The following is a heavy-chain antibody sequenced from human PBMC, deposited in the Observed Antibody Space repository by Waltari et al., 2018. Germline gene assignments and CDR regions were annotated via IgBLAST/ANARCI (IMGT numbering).Heavy chain of an antibody. Sequence: QVQLVQSGAEVKKPGASVKVSCKASGYTFTGYYMHWLRQAPGQGLAWMGWINPNSGGTNYAQKFQGRVTMTRDTSISTAYMELSRLRSDDTAVYYCARDLRIPHWELPMGYYYYYGMDVWGQGTTVTVSS. CDR2: INPNSGGT. J-gene: IGHJ6*02. V-gene: IGHV1-2*02. CDR3: ARDLRIPHWELPMGYYYYYGMDV. CDR1: GYTFTGYY. D-gene: IGHD1-26*01.